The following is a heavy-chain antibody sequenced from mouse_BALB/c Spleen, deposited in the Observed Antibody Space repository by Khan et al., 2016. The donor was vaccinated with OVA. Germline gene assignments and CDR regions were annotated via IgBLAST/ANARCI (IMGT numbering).Heavy chain of an antibody. J-gene: IGHJ1*01. CDR3: ARRFYYGHWYFDV. D-gene: IGHD1-1*01. CDR2: ISYSGST. CDR1: GFSITSDYA. Sequence: EVQLVESGPGLVKPSQSLSLTCTVTGFSITSDYAWNWIRQLPGNKLEWMAYISYSGSTGYNPSLKSRVSITRDTSKNQFFLQLNSVTAEDTARYYCARRFYYGHWYFDVWGAGTPVTVSS. V-gene: IGHV3-2*02.